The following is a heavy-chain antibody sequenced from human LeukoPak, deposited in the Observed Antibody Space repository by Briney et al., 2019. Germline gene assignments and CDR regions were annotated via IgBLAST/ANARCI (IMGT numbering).Heavy chain of an antibody. CDR1: GLTFSSYS. J-gene: IGHJ4*02. Sequence: GGSLRLSCAASGLTFSSYSMNWVSQAPGKGLEWVSYISSRNTIYYADSVKGRLTISRDNAKNSLYLQMNSLRAEDTAVYYCAREGYGGYYFDYWGQGTLVTVSS. CDR2: ISSRNTI. D-gene: IGHD5-12*01. V-gene: IGHV3-48*01. CDR3: AREGYGGYYFDY.